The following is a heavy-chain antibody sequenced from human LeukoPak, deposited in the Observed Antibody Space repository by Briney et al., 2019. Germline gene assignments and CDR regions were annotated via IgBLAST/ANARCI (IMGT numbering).Heavy chain of an antibody. Sequence: GGSLRLSCAASGFTFSSYEMNWVRQAPGKGLEWVSYISSSGSTIYYADSVKGRFTISRDNAKNSLYLQMNSLRAEDTAVYYCARDLGGIAAAGAALDVWGKGTTVTVSS. CDR3: ARDLGGIAAAGAALDV. V-gene: IGHV3-48*03. CDR2: ISSSGSTI. CDR1: GFTFSSYE. D-gene: IGHD6-13*01. J-gene: IGHJ6*04.